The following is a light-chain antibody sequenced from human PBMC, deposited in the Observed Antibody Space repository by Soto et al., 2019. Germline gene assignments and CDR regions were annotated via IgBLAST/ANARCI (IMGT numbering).Light chain of an antibody. Sequence: TQSPAVLSVSPGDRDTLSCRASQNIGSSLAWYQQKPGQAPRLLIFGSSTRASAVPDRFSGSGSGPDFNLTIISLQAEDVAVYFCQQYNVWWSFGPGTKVEI. CDR2: GSS. J-gene: IGKJ1*01. V-gene: IGKV3-15*01. CDR3: QQYNVWWS. CDR1: QNIGSS.